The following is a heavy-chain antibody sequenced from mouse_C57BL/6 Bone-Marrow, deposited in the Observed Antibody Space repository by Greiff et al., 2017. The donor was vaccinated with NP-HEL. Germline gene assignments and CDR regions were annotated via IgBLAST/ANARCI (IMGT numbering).Heavy chain of an antibody. CDR3: TRGPTVVATDWFAY. CDR1: GFTFSSYA. CDR2: ISSGGDYI. Sequence: EVKLVESGEGLVKPGGSLKLSCAASGFTFSSYAMSWVRQTPEKRLEWVAYISSGGDYIYYADTVKGRFTISRDNARNTLYLQMSSLKSEDTAMYYCTRGPTVVATDWFAYWGQGTLVTVSA. D-gene: IGHD1-1*01. V-gene: IGHV5-9-1*02. J-gene: IGHJ3*01.